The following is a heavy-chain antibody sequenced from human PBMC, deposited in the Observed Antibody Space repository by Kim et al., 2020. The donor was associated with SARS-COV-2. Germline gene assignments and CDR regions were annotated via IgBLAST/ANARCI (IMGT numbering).Heavy chain of an antibody. CDR3: ARALGRGYSGYNTGTID. CDR1: GFTFSSYA. CDR2: ISYDGSNK. D-gene: IGHD5-12*01. J-gene: IGHJ4*01. V-gene: IGHV3-30*04. Sequence: GGSLRLSCAASGFTFSSYAMHWVRQAPGKGLEWVAVISYDGSNKYYADSVKGRFTISRDNSKNTLYLQMNSLRAEDTAVYYCARALGRGYSGYNTGTID.